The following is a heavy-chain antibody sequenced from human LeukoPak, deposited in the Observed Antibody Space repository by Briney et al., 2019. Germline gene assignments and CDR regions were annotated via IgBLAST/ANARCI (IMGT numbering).Heavy chain of an antibody. Sequence: PSETLSLTCSVSGGSISSSSYYWGWIRQPPGKGLEWIGSMYYSGSTNYNPSLKGRVTISVDTSKNQFSLKLSSVTAADTAVYYCARAASGSCYYCPYYYYYMDVWGKGTTVIVSS. CDR3: ARAASGSCYYCPYYYYYMDV. CDR1: GGSISSSSYY. D-gene: IGHD2-15*01. J-gene: IGHJ6*03. V-gene: IGHV4-39*07. CDR2: MYYSGST.